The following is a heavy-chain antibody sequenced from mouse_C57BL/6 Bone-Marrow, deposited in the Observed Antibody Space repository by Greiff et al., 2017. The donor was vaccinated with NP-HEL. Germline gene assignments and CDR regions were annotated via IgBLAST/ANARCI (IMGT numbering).Heavy chain of an antibody. J-gene: IGHJ4*01. CDR1: GYAFSSSW. CDR2: IYPGDGDT. Sequence: QVQLKESGPELVKPGASVKISCKASGYAFSSSWMNWVKQRPGKGLEWIGRIYPGDGDTNYNGKFKGKATLTADKSSSTAYMQLSSLTSEDSAVYFCASYDPHYYAMDYWGQGTSVTVSS. V-gene: IGHV1-82*01. D-gene: IGHD2-3*01. CDR3: ASYDPHYYAMDY.